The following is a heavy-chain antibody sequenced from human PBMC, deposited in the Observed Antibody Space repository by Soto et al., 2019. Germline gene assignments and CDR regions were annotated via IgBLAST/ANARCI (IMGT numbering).Heavy chain of an antibody. D-gene: IGHD3-22*01. CDR2: ISSSNKYI. V-gene: IGHV3-21*01. CDR1: GFNVSSYS. CDR3: ASRKVVVGKGFDP. Sequence: NPGGSLRLSCVGSGFNVSSYSLNWVRQAPGKGLEWVSSISSSNKYIYYADSLKGRFTISRDNAKNSLFLQMNSLRVDDTAIYYCASRKVVVGKGFDPWGQGTLVTVSS. J-gene: IGHJ5*02.